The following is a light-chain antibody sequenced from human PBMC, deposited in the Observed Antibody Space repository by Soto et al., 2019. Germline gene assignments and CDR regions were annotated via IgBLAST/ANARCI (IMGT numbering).Light chain of an antibody. V-gene: IGLV1-40*01. Sequence: QSVLTQPPSVSGAPGQRVTISCTGSSSNIGAGYNVHWYQQLPGTGPKLLIYGNSNRPSGVPDRFSGSKSGTSASLAITGLQAEDAADYYCQSYDSSLIGSSVFGTGTKLTVL. J-gene: IGLJ1*01. CDR3: QSYDSSLIGSSV. CDR1: SSNIGAGYN. CDR2: GNS.